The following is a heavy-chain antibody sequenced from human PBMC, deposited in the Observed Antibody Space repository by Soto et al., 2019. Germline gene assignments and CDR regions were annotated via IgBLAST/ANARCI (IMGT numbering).Heavy chain of an antibody. V-gene: IGHV3-21*01. J-gene: IGHJ4*02. CDR2: ISSSSSYI. Sequence: GGSLRLSCAASGFTFSSYSMNWVRQAPGKGLEWVSSISSSSSYIYYADSVKGRFTISRDNAKNSLYLQMNSLRAEDTAVYDCARGRSIVGATDYWGQGTLVTVSS. D-gene: IGHD1-26*01. CDR3: ARGRSIVGATDY. CDR1: GFTFSSYS.